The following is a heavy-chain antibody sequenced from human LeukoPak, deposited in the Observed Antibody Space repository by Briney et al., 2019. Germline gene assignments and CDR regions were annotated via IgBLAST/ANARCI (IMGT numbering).Heavy chain of an antibody. CDR2: ITSEGSST. V-gene: IGHV3-74*01. CDR3: ARVGYCSGGSCLKYFDY. CDR1: GFTFSSYW. Sequence: GGSLRLSCAASGFTFSSYWMHWVRQVPGRGLVWVSRITSEGSSTSYADSVKGRFTISRDNAKNTLYLQMNSLRAEDTAVYYCARVGYCSGGSCLKYFDYWGQGTLVTVSS. D-gene: IGHD2-15*01. J-gene: IGHJ4*02.